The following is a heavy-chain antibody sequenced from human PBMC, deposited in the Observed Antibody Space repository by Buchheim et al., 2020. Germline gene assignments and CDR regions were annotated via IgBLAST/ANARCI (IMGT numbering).Heavy chain of an antibody. CDR2: ISSSGSTI. CDR1: GFTFSSYE. D-gene: IGHD5-24*01. J-gene: IGHJ6*02. V-gene: IGHV3-48*03. CDR3: ARGMEMATMGYYYYGMDV. Sequence: EVQLVESGGGLVQPGGSLRLSCAASGFTFSSYEMNWVRQAPGKGLEWVAYISSSGSTIYYADSVKGRFTISRDNAKNSLYLQMNSLRAEDTAVYYCARGMEMATMGYYYYGMDVWGQGTT.